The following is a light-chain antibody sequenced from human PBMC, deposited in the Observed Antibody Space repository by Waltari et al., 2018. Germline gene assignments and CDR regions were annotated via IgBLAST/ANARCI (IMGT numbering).Light chain of an antibody. CDR2: DTS. J-gene: IGKJ4*01. V-gene: IGKV3-11*01. CDR3: QQRRDWPLT. Sequence: DIVLTQSPAILSLSPGERASLSCRASQSVTNYLAWYKQKPGQAPRPLIYDTSNRATGIPARFSGSGFGTDFTLTISSLEPEDFAVYYCQQRRDWPLTFGGGTKVEIK. CDR1: QSVTNY.